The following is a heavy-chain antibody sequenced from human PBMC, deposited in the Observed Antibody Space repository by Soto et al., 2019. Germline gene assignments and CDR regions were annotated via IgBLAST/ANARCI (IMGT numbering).Heavy chain of an antibody. CDR1: GYTFTVYY. CDR3: ARGFIHYYDSSGYYLRANAFDI. Sequence: ASVKVSCKASGYTFTVYYMHWVRQAPGQGLEWMGWINPNSGGTNYAQKFQGRVTMTRDTSISTAYMELSRLRSDDTAVYYCARGFIHYYDSSGYYLRANAFDIWGQGTMVTVSS. J-gene: IGHJ3*02. D-gene: IGHD3-22*01. V-gene: IGHV1-2*02. CDR2: INPNSGGT.